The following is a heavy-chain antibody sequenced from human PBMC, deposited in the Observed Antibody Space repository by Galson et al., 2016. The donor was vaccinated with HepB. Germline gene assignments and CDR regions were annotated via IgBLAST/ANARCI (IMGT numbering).Heavy chain of an antibody. CDR2: VNHRGNP. CDR3: ARDGFPGFGSFFDY. CDR1: GESLSGYF. J-gene: IGHJ4*01. D-gene: IGHD3-10*01. Sequence: ETLSLTCTVSGESLSGYFWSWIRQPPGKGLGWIGEVNHRGNPNYDPSLESRVTISAATSKNQFSLNLSSVTAADTAVYFCARDGFPGFGSFFDYWGHGALVTVSS. V-gene: IGHV4-34*01.